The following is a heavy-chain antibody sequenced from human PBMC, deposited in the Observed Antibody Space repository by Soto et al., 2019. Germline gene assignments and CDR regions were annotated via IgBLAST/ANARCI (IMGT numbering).Heavy chain of an antibody. Sequence: PSQTLSLTCAISGDSVSSGSAAWNWIRQSPSRGLEWLGRTYFRSRWSTEYAVSVRSRITITADTSKNQFSLQLNSVTPDDTAVYYCARYGPTTHYYFDYWGQGTPVPVSS. V-gene: IGHV6-1*01. CDR3: ARYGPTTHYYFDY. CDR1: GDSVSSGSAA. D-gene: IGHD1-1*01. CDR2: TYFRSRWST. J-gene: IGHJ4*02.